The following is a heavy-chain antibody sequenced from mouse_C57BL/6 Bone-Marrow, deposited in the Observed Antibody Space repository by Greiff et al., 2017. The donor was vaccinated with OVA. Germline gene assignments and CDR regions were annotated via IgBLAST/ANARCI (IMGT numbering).Heavy chain of an antibody. Sequence: DVMLVESGEGLVKPGGSLKLSCAASGFTFSSYAMSWVRQTPEKRLEWVAYISSGGDYIYYADTVKGRFTISRDNARNTLYLQMSSLKSEDTAMYYCTRAAPGEYYLDYWGQGTTLTVSS. J-gene: IGHJ2*01. CDR1: GFTFSSYA. CDR2: ISSGGDYI. V-gene: IGHV5-9-1*02. CDR3: TRAAPGEYYLDY.